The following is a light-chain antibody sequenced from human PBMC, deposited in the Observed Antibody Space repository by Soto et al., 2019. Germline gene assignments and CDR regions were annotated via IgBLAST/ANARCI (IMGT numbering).Light chain of an antibody. CDR3: SSYTSTYVV. Sequence: QSALTQPASVSGSPGQSITISCTGTSSDVGAYKFVSWYQQHPDKAPRLMIYDVSNRPSGVSNRFSGSKSGNTASLTISGLRAEDEADYYCSSYTSTYVVFGGGTKLTVL. CDR2: DVS. V-gene: IGLV2-14*01. CDR1: SSDVGAYKF. J-gene: IGLJ2*01.